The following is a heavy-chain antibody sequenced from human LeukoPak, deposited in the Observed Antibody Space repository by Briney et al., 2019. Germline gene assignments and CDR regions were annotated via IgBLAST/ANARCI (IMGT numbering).Heavy chain of an antibody. CDR2: INPNSGGT. J-gene: IGHJ6*03. CDR1: GYIFTGYY. Sequence: VASVKVSCKASGYIFTGYYMHWVRQAPGQGLEWMGWINPNSGGTNYAQKFQGRVTMTRNTSISTAYMELSSLRSEDTAVYYCARNNGGTAMAYYYYYYMDVWGKWTTVIISS. D-gene: IGHD5-18*01. CDR3: ARNNGGTAMAYYYYYYMDV. V-gene: IGHV1-2*02.